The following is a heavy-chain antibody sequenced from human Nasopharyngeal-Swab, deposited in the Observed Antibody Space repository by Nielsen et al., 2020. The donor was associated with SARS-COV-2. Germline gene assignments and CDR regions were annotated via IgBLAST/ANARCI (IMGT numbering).Heavy chain of an antibody. V-gene: IGHV4-30-4*01. D-gene: IGHD3-22*01. J-gene: IGHJ4*02. CDR3: ARGSTYSYDSTLSEIDY. CDR1: GGSISSGDYY. Sequence: LRLSCTVSGGSISSGDYYWSWIRQPPGKGLEWIGYIYYSGSTYYNPSLKSRVTISVDTSKNQFSLKLSSVTAADTAVYYCARGSTYSYDSTLSEIDYWGQGTLVTVSS. CDR2: IYYSGST.